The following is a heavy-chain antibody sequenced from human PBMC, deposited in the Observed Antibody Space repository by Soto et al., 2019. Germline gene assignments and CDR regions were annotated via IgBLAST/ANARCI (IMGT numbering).Heavy chain of an antibody. V-gene: IGHV1-69*01. CDR1: GGTFSSYA. Sequence: QVQLVQSGAEVKKPGSSVKVSCKASGGTFSSYAISWVRQAPGQGLEWMGWIIPIFGTANYAQKFQGRVTITADESTSTAYMELSSLRSEDTAVYYCASYYYDSSGYYGDAFDIWGQGTMVTVSS. CDR2: IIPIFGTA. D-gene: IGHD3-22*01. CDR3: ASYYYDSSGYYGDAFDI. J-gene: IGHJ3*02.